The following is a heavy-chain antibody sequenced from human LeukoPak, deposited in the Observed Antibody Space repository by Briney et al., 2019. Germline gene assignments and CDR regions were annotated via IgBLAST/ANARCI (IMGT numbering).Heavy chain of an antibody. CDR1: GGSISPYY. V-gene: IGHV4-4*07. Sequence: SETLSLTCTVSGGSISPYYWSWIRQPAGKGLEWIGRIYTSGSTNYNPSLKSRVTMSVDTSKNQFSLKLSSVTAADTAVYYCARVRQGSTSCYGCSAEEPIDYWGQGTLVTVSS. CDR3: ARVRQGSTSCYGCSAEEPIDY. J-gene: IGHJ4*02. CDR2: IYTSGST. D-gene: IGHD2-2*01.